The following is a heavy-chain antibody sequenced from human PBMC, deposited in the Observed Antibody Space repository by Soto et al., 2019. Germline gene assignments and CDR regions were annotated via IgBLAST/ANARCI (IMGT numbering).Heavy chain of an antibody. CDR3: ARMATYGTLNWFDP. J-gene: IGHJ5*02. D-gene: IGHD1-1*01. CDR1: GYAFGDYD. V-gene: IGHV1-8*01. CDR2: MNPNSANT. Sequence: QVQLVQSGAEVQRPGASVKVSCRASGYAFGDYDISWVRQAPGQGLEWMGWMNPNSANTGYAQKFPGRVSMTRDMSISTAYMELSSLRPEDTAIYYCARMATYGTLNWFDPWGQGALVTVSS.